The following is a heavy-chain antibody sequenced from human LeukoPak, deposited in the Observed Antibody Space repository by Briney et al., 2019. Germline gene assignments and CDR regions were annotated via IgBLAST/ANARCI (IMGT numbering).Heavy chain of an antibody. J-gene: IGHJ4*02. CDR2: IRSGGENT. CDR3: ARDSTYYYDSGSSGPHYFDN. D-gene: IGHD3-10*01. CDR1: GFTFSTYS. Sequence: PGGSLRLSCAASGFTFSTYSMSWVRQAPGKGLEWVSAIRSGGENTYYADSVRGRFTISRDNSRNTLYLQLNSLRAEDTAVYYCARDSTYYYDSGSSGPHYFDNWGQGTLVTVSS. V-gene: IGHV3-23*01.